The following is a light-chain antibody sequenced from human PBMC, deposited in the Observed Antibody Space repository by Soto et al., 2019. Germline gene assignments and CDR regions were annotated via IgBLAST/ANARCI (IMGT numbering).Light chain of an antibody. CDR3: QQTYSSPRT. Sequence: DIRMTQSPSSLSASVGDRVTITCRASQSIRSYLNWSQQKPGKAPKLLIYAASSLQSGVTSRFSGSGSGTDFTLTISSLQPEDFAVYYCQQTYSSPRTFGQGTKVEIK. J-gene: IGKJ1*01. V-gene: IGKV1-39*01. CDR1: QSIRSY. CDR2: AAS.